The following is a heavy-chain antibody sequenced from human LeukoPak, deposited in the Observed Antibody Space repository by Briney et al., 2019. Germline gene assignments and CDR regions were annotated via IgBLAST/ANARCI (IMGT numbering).Heavy chain of an antibody. CDR1: SGSLSGYS. D-gene: IGHD4-17*01. CDR2: IHHSGST. Sequence: SETLSLTCAVSSGSLSGYSWGWIRQAPGKGLDWIGEIHHSGSTTYNSSLKNRVPISLDKPKSQFSLILTSVTAADTAVYYCTRQSGTVTPIDYWGQGILVTVSS. V-gene: IGHV4-34*01. CDR3: TRQSGTVTPIDY. J-gene: IGHJ4*02.